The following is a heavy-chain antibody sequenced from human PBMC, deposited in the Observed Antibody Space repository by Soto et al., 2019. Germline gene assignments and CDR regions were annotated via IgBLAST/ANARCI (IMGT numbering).Heavy chain of an antibody. CDR2: MQPSSGRT. D-gene: IGHD1-26*01. V-gene: IGHV1-8*01. Sequence: ASVKVSCKASGYSFTSLDINWVRQTTGQGLEWMGWMQPSSGRTGYEPKFQGRVTMTRDTSITTAYMEMSSLTSDDTAFYYCARGVTAGVDYWGQGTLVTVSS. CDR3: ARGVTAGVDY. J-gene: IGHJ4*02. CDR1: GYSFTSLD.